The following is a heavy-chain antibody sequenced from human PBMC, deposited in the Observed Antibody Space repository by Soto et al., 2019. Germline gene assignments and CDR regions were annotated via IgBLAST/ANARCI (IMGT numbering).Heavy chain of an antibody. CDR1: GGTFSSYT. Sequence: QVQLVQSGAEVKKPGSSVKVSCKASGGTFSSYTISWVRQALGQGLEWMGRIIPILGIANYAQKFQGRVTITADKSTSTAYMELSSLRSEDTAVYCCADLLVADTEMDVWGQGTTVTVSS. CDR3: ADLLVADTEMDV. CDR2: IIPILGIA. J-gene: IGHJ6*02. V-gene: IGHV1-69*02. D-gene: IGHD2-15*01.